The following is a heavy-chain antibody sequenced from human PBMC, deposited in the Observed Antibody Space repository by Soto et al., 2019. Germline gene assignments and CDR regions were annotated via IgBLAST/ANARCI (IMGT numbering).Heavy chain of an antibody. CDR1: SGSFSGYY. V-gene: IGHV4-34*01. CDR3: ARGVEGIAAAGTMVVHYYYGMDV. Sequence: SETLSLTCAVYSGSFSGYYWSWIRQPPGKGLEWIGEINHSGSTNYNPSLKSRVTISVDTSKNQFSLKLSSVTAADTAVYYCARGVEGIAAAGTMVVHYYYGMDVWGQGTTVTVSS. CDR2: INHSGST. D-gene: IGHD6-13*01. J-gene: IGHJ6*02.